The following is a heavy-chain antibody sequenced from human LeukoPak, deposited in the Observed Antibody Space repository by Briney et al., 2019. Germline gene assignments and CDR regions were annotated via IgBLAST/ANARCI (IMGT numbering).Heavy chain of an antibody. CDR3: ARLPGCSGGSCYRAFDM. Sequence: SETLSLTCTVSGYSIISDYYWSWIRQPPGKGLEWIGYSHYSGSTNYNSSLKSRVTMSVDTPKNQFSLKLNSVTAADTAVYYCARLPGCSGGSCYRAFDMWGQGTMVTVSS. CDR1: GYSIISDYY. CDR2: SHYSGST. J-gene: IGHJ3*02. V-gene: IGHV4-59*08. D-gene: IGHD2-15*01.